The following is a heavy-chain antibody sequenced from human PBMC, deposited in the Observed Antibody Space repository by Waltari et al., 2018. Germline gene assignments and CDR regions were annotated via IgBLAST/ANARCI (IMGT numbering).Heavy chain of an antibody. J-gene: IGHJ4*02. CDR3: AKSACAYCGGDRPYYFDY. CDR2: INAGNGNT. V-gene: IGHV1-3*01. CDR1: GYTLPSYA. D-gene: IGHD2-21*01. Sequence: QVQLVQSGAEVKKPGASVKVSCKASGYTLPSYAMHWVRQAPGQRLEWMGWINAGNGNTKYSQKFQGRVTVTRDTSASTAYMELSSLRSEDTAVYYCAKSACAYCGGDRPYYFDYWGQGTLVTVSS.